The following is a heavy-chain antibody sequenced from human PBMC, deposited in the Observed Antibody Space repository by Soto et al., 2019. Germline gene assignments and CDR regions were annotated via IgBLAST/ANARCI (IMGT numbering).Heavy chain of an antibody. CDR2: IYYSGST. Sequence: PSETLSLTCTVSGGSIRSSSYYWGWIRQPPGKGLEWIGSIYYSGSTYYNPSLKSRVTISVDTSKNQFSLKLTSVTAADTAVYYCARAAAIDLRFDYWGQGTLVTVSS. CDR3: ARAAAIDLRFDY. D-gene: IGHD2-2*01. V-gene: IGHV4-39*01. J-gene: IGHJ4*02. CDR1: GGSIRSSSYY.